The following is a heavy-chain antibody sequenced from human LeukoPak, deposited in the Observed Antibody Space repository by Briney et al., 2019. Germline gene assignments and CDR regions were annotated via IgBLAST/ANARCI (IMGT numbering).Heavy chain of an antibody. CDR2: INHSGST. J-gene: IGHJ4*02. V-gene: IGHV4-34*01. D-gene: IGHD6-19*01. CDR3: ARGPSIAVAGTPDY. Sequence: SETLSLTCAVYGGSFSGYYWSWFRQPPGKGLEWIGEINHSGSTNYNPSLKSRVTISVDTSKNQFSLKLSSVTAADTAVYYCARGPSIAVAGTPDYWGQGTLVTVSS. CDR1: GGSFSGYY.